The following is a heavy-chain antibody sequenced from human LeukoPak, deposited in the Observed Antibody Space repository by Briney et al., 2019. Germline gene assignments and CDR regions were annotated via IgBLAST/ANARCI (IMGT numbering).Heavy chain of an antibody. V-gene: IGHV4-31*03. D-gene: IGHD3-3*01. CDR3: ARAPYDFWSGYSQLYFDY. J-gene: IGHJ4*02. CDR1: GGSISSGGYY. Sequence: SETLSLTCTVSGGSISSGGYYWSRIRQHPGKGLEWIGYIYYSGSTCYNPSLKSRVTISVDTSKNQFSLKLSSVTAADTAVYYCARAPYDFWSGYSQLYFDYWGQGTLVTVSS. CDR2: IYYSGST.